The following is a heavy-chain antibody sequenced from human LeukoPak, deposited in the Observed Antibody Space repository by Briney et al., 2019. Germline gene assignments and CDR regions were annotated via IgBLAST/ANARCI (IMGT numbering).Heavy chain of an antibody. J-gene: IGHJ3*02. V-gene: IGHV1-69*06. CDR2: IIPIFGTA. D-gene: IGHD6-13*01. CDR1: GGTFSSYA. CDR3: ARLPDADSSSSGDAFDI. Sequence: SVKVSCKASGGTFSSYAISWVRQAPGQGLEWMGGIIPIFGTANSAQKFQGRVTITADKSTSTAYMELSSLRSEDTAVYYCARLPDADSSSSGDAFDIWGQGTMVTVSS.